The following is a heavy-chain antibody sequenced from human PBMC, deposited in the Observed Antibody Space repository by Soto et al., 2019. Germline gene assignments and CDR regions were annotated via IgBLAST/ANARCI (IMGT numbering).Heavy chain of an antibody. Sequence: GGSLRLSCAASGFTFSSYSMNWVRQAPGKGLEGVSSISSSSSYIYYADSVKGRFTISRDNAKNSLYLQMNSLRAEDTAVYYCASKFDKTTSSDYWGQGTLVTVSS. D-gene: IGHD1-7*01. CDR2: ISSSSSYI. CDR1: GFTFSSYS. CDR3: ASKFDKTTSSDY. J-gene: IGHJ4*02. V-gene: IGHV3-21*01.